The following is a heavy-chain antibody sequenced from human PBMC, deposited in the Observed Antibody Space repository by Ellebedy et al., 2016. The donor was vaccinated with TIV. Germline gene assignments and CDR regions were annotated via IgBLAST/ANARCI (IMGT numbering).Heavy chain of an antibody. CDR3: AIPFHGGSYYYYGMDV. D-gene: IGHD2-15*01. CDR2: IIPIFGTA. Sequence: SVKVSXXASGGTFSSYAISWVRQAPGQGLEWMGGIIPIFGTANYAQKFQGRVTITADESTSTAYMELSSLRSEDTAVYYCAIPFHGGSYYYYGMDVWGQGTTVTVSS. V-gene: IGHV1-69*13. CDR1: GGTFSSYA. J-gene: IGHJ6*02.